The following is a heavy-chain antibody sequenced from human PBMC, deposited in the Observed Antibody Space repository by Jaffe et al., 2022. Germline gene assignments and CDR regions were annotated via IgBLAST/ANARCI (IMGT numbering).Heavy chain of an antibody. V-gene: IGHV3-23*01. D-gene: IGHD1-20*01. CDR2: VSGSGDNT. J-gene: IGHJ4*02. CDR3: AKDLFNSGHAFFFDD. CDR1: GFTFSHYA. Sequence: QLSESGGGLVQPGGSLGLSCAASGFTFSHYAMTWVRQAPGKGLEWVSTVSGSGDNTYYADSVKGRFTVSRDNFKNTVSLQMNNLRAEDTAVYYCAKDLFNSGHAFFFDDWGQGTLVTVSS.